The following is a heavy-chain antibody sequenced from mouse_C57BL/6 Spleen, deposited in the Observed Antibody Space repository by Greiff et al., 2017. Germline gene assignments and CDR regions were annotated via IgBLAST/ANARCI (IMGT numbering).Heavy chain of an antibody. D-gene: IGHD1-1*01. CDR2: IDPETGGT. CDR1: GYTFTDYE. Sequence: VQLQQSGAELVRPGASVTLSCKASGYTFTDYEMHWVKQTPVHGLEWIGAIDPETGGTAYNQKFKCKAILTADKSSSTAYMELRSLTSEDSAVYYCTVYDPYYAMDYWGQGTSVTVSS. J-gene: IGHJ4*01. CDR3: TVYDPYYAMDY. V-gene: IGHV1-15*01.